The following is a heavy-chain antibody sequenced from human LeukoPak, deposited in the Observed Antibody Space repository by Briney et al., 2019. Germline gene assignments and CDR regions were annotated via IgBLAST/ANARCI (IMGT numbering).Heavy chain of an antibody. V-gene: IGHV4-34*01. CDR1: GGSFSGYY. CDR3: ARDPGYSYGRRYDAFDI. CDR2: INHSGST. D-gene: IGHD5-18*01. Sequence: SETLSLTCAVYGGSFSGYYWSWIRQPPGKGLEWIGEINHSGSTNYNPSLKSRVTISVDTSKNQFSLKLSSVTAADMAVYYCARDPGYSYGRRYDAFDIWGQGTMVTVSS. J-gene: IGHJ3*02.